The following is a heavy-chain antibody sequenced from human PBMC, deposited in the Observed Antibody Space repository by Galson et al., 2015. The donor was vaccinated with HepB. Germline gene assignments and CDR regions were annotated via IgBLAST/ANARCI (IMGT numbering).Heavy chain of an antibody. Sequence: SVKVSCKASGYTFTGYYMHWVRQAPGQGLEWMGWINPNSGGTNYAQKFQGRVTMTRDTSISTAYLQINSLKAEDTAVYYCARVRRWYCSGDSCHYYFDYWGQGTLVTVSS. CDR1: GYTFTGYY. CDR3: ARVRRWYCSGDSCHYYFDY. CDR2: INPNSGGT. J-gene: IGHJ4*02. V-gene: IGHV1-2*02. D-gene: IGHD2-15*01.